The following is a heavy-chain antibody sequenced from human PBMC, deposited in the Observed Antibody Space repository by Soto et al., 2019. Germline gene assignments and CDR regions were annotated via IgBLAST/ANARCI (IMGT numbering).Heavy chain of an antibody. CDR1: GFTSSSYG. D-gene: IGHD2-2*02. CDR3: AKVHCSSTSCYTSLSYYGMDV. V-gene: IGHV3-30*18. CDR2: ISYDGSNK. Sequence: GGSLRLSCAASGFTSSSYGMHWVRQAPGKGLEWVAVISYDGSNKYYADSVRGRFTISRDNSKNTLYLQMNSLRAEDTAVYYCAKVHCSSTSCYTSLSYYGMDVWGQGTTVTVSS. J-gene: IGHJ6*02.